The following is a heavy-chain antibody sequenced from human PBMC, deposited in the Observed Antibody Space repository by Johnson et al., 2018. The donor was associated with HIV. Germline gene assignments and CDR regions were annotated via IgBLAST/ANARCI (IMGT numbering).Heavy chain of an antibody. CDR1: GFTVSSNY. J-gene: IGHJ3*02. D-gene: IGHD2-21*01. CDR2: IYSGGST. V-gene: IGHV3-66*03. Sequence: VHLVESGGGLIQPGGSLRLSCAASGFTVSSNYMSWVRQAPGKGLEWVSVIYSGGSTYYADSVKGRFTISRDSSWNTLSLQMKSLSAEDTAVYYCARGGGCGGDCYSGYDAFDIWGQGTKVTVSS. CDR3: ARGGGCGGDCYSGYDAFDI.